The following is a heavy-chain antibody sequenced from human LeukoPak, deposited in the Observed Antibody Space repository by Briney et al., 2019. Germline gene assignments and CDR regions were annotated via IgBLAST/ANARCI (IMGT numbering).Heavy chain of an antibody. CDR1: GYTFTSYY. J-gene: IGHJ4*02. V-gene: IGHV1-46*01. D-gene: IGHD6-13*01. CDR2: INPSGAST. Sequence: ASVKVSCEASGYTFTSYYLHWVRQAPGQGLEWMSIINPSGASTSYEQKFQGRVTMTSDTSTSRVYMELSSLRSEDTAVYYCARGIVTAAGTGGWYFDYWGQGTLVTVSS. CDR3: ARGIVTAAGTGGWYFDY.